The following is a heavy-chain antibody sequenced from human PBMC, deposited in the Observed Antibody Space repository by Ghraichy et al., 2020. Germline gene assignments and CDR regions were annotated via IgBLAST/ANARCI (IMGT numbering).Heavy chain of an antibody. CDR2: IYYSGST. Sequence: GSLRLSCTVSGGSISSSSYYWGWIRQPPGKGLEWIGSIYYSGSTYYNPSLKSRVTISVDTSKNQFSLKLSSVTAADTAVYYCAGVVVVAATPFYGDNYFDYWGQGTLVTVSS. J-gene: IGHJ4*02. V-gene: IGHV4-39*01. CDR3: AGVVVVAATPFYGDNYFDY. CDR1: GGSISSSSYY. D-gene: IGHD2-15*01.